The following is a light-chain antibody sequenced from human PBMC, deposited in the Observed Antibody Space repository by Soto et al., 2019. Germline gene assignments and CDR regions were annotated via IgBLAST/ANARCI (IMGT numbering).Light chain of an antibody. CDR3: QQSYSTPPIT. Sequence: DIQMTQSPSSLSPSVGDSVTITCRASQSISSYLNSYQHKPAKAXKLLIYAASSLQSGVPSRFSGSGSGTDYTLTISSLQPEDFAAYDGQQSYSTPPITFGQGTRLEIK. CDR2: AAS. J-gene: IGKJ5*01. CDR1: QSISSY. V-gene: IGKV1-39*01.